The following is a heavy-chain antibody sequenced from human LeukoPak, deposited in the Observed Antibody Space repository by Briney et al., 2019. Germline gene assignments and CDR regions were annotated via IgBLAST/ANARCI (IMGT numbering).Heavy chain of an antibody. D-gene: IGHD3-3*01. J-gene: IGHJ4*02. V-gene: IGHV1-2*02. CDR3: ARGWDFWSGYYILDFDY. CDR2: INPNSGGT. CDR1: GYTFTGYY. Sequence: ASVKVSCKASGYTFTGYYTHWVRQAPGQGLEWMGWINPNSGGTNYAQKFQGRVTMTRDTSISTAYMELSRLRSDDTAVYYRARGWDFWSGYYILDFDYWGQGTLVTVSS.